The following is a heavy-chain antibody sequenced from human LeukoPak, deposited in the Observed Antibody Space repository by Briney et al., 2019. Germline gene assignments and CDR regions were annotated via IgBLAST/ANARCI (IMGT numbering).Heavy chain of an antibody. Sequence: ASVKVSCKASGFTLTNFYLHWVRQAPGQGLEWMGVINSSGGSTTYAQKFQGRVTMTRDTSTSTVYMELSSLRSEDTAIYYCARRYNSPFDCWGQGSLVTVSS. CDR1: GFTLTNFY. D-gene: IGHD1-14*01. V-gene: IGHV1-46*01. J-gene: IGHJ4*02. CDR2: INSSGGST. CDR3: ARRYNSPFDC.